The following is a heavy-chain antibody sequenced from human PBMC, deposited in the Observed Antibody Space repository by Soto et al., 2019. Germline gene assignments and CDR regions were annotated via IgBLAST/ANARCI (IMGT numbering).Heavy chain of an antibody. CDR3: ARGTETSYSCPDY. D-gene: IGHD2-2*01. V-gene: IGHV3-48*02. CDR2: ISSSTSTI. CDR1: GFTFSIYS. Sequence: EVQLVESGGGLVQPGGSLRLSCAASGFTFSIYSMDWVRQAPGKGLEWVSYISSSTSTICYADSVKGRFTISRDNAKNSLYLQMNSLRDEDTAVYYCARGTETSYSCPDYWGQGTLVTVSS. J-gene: IGHJ4*02.